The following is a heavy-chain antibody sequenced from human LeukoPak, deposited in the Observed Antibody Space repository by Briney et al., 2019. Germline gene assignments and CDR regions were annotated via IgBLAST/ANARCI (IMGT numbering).Heavy chain of an antibody. CDR2: ISSSSSTI. Sequence: GGTLRLSRAASGLTLSSYAIHWGPHAPGKGLEWGSYISSSSSTIYYADSVKGRFTITRDNAKNSLYLQMNSLRAEDTAVYYCARADSSGYYHPINWGQGILVSVSS. D-gene: IGHD3-22*01. CDR3: ARADSSGYYHPIN. J-gene: IGHJ4*02. V-gene: IGHV3-48*01. CDR1: GLTLSSYA.